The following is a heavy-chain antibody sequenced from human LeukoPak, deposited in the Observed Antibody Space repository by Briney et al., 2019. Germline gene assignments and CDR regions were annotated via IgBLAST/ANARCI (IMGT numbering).Heavy chain of an antibody. CDR1: GGTFSSYA. CDR3: ARGGPLLRFLEWLSHSSYYYMDV. D-gene: IGHD3-3*01. V-gene: IGHV1-69*13. CDR2: IIPIFGTA. J-gene: IGHJ6*03. Sequence: SVKVSCKASGGTFSSYAISWVRQAPGQGLEWMGGIIPIFGTANYAQKFQGRVTITADESTSTAYMELSSLRSEDTAVYYCARGGPLLRFLEWLSHSSYYYMDVWGKGTTVTVSS.